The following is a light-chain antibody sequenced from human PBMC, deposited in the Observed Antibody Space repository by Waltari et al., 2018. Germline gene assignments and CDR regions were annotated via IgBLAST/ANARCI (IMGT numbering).Light chain of an antibody. V-gene: IGKV2-30*01. CDR1: QSLVSSDGNTY. CDR3: MQGTHRPWT. J-gene: IGKJ1*01. CDR2: KVS. Sequence: DVVMTQSPLSLPVTLGQPASISCRSSQSLVSSDGNTYFNWFHQRPGQSPRRLLYKVSTRDSWVPDRFSGSGSGTDFTLRISRVEAEDVGVYYCMQGTHRPWTVGQGTKVEIK.